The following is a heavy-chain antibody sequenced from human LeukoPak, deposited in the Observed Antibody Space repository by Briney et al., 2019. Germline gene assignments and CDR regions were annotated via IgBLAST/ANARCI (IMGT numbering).Heavy chain of an antibody. CDR3: ASGSPFAY. Sequence: TGGSLTLSCAASEFNFSTYAMSWVRQAPGKGLEWVSGISTSGGSTYYADSVKGRFTITRDNSKNTLYLQMNSLRAEDTAMYYCASGSPFAYWGQGNLVIVSS. CDR2: ISTSGGST. D-gene: IGHD1-26*01. J-gene: IGHJ4*02. CDR1: EFNFSTYA. V-gene: IGHV3-23*01.